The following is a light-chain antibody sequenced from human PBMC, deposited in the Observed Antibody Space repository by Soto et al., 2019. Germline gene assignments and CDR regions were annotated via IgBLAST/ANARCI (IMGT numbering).Light chain of an antibody. CDR3: QQYNTYPWT. CDR1: QSVSGW. J-gene: IGKJ1*01. CDR2: KAS. V-gene: IGKV1-5*03. Sequence: DIQMTQSPSSLSASVGDRVTITCRASQSVSGWLAWYQQKPGKAPNLLIYKASSLETGVPSRFSGSGSGTKFTLTISSLQPDDFATYYCQQYNTYPWTFGQGTKVDIK.